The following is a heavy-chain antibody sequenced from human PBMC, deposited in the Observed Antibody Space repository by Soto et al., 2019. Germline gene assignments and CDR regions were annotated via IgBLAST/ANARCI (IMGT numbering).Heavy chain of an antibody. CDR3: ARKRWSKFDY. J-gene: IGHJ4*02. V-gene: IGHV2-5*02. Sequence: QITLKESGPTLVKPTPTLTLTCTFSGFSLSTSGVCVGWIRQPPGKALEWLAVIYWEDDKRSRPSLMSRPTITTDTSNNPVVHTVTNIVPVDTATYYCARKRWSKFDYWGQGALVTVSS. CDR2: IYWEDDK. CDR1: GFSLSTSGVC. D-gene: IGHD2-15*01.